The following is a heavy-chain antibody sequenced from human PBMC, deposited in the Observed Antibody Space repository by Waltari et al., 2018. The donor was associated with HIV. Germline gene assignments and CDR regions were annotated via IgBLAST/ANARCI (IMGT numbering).Heavy chain of an antibody. J-gene: IGHJ3*02. CDR2: ISGSGGST. CDR3: AKEGSYGEAKAFDI. CDR1: GFTFSSYA. Sequence: EVQVLESGGGLVQPGGSLRLSCAVSGFTFSSYAMSWVRQAPGKGLEWVSTISGSGGSTYYADSVKGRFTISRDNSKNTLYLQMNSLRAEDTAVYFCAKEGSYGEAKAFDIWGQGTMVTVSS. V-gene: IGHV3-23*01. D-gene: IGHD4-17*01.